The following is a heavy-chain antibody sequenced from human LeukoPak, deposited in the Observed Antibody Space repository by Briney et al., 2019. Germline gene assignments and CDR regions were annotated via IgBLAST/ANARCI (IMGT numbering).Heavy chain of an antibody. Sequence: SETLSLTXAVYGGSFSGYYWSWIGQPPGKGLEWIGEINHSGSTNYNPSLKSRVTISVDTSKNQFSLKLSSVTAADTAVYYCARGLVGATYDAFDIWGQGTMVTVSS. CDR1: GGSFSGYY. J-gene: IGHJ3*02. CDR3: ARGLVGATYDAFDI. D-gene: IGHD1-26*01. V-gene: IGHV4-34*01. CDR2: INHSGST.